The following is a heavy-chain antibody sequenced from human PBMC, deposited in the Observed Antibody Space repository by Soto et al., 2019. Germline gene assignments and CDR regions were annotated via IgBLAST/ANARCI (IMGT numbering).Heavy chain of an antibody. J-gene: IGHJ4*02. V-gene: IGHV4-38-2*01. D-gene: IGHD1-26*01. CDR1: GYSISSGYY. Sequence: SETLSLTCAVSGYSISSGYYWGWIRQPPGKGLEWIGSIYHSGSTYYNPSLKSRVTISVDTSKNQFSLKLSSVTAADTAVYYCASVTYSGSYYGGLAYWGQGTLVTVSS. CDR3: ASVTYSGSYYGGLAY. CDR2: IYHSGST.